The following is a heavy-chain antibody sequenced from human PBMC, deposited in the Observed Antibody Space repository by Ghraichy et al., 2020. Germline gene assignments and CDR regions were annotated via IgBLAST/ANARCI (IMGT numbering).Heavy chain of an antibody. V-gene: IGHV3-7*03. D-gene: IGHD3-10*01. CDR1: GFSFSNSW. CDR2: INNDGKER. Sequence: GGSLRLSCKASGFSFSNSWMSWVRQSPEKGLEWVANINNDGKERYYVDSLKGRFTISRDNGKNSLFLQISRLTVDDTAVYFRARDPKRGALDYWGQGTLVAVSA. CDR3: ARDPKRGALDY. J-gene: IGHJ4*02.